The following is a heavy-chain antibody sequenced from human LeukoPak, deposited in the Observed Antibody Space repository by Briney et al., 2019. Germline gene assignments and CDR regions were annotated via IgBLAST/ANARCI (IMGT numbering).Heavy chain of an antibody. Sequence: PGGSLRLSCAASGFTFSSYAMHWVRQAPGKGLEWVAVISYDGSNKYYADSVKGRFTISRDNSKNTLYLQMNSLRAEDTAVYYCAREAVRFLEWLPPGQFDPWGQGTLVTVSS. CDR2: ISYDGSNK. CDR1: GFTFSSYA. J-gene: IGHJ5*02. D-gene: IGHD3-3*01. V-gene: IGHV3-30-3*01. CDR3: AREAVRFLEWLPPGQFDP.